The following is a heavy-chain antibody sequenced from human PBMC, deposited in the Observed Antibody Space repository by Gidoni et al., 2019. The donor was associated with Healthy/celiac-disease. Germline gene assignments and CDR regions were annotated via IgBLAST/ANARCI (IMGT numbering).Heavy chain of an antibody. CDR3: AKDFRRFSTGSAFDI. Sequence: EVQLLESGGGLVQPGGSLRLSCAASGFTFSRYAMSWVRRAPGKGLEWVSAISGSGGSTYYADSVKGRFTISRDNSKNTLYLQMNSLRAEDTAVYYCAKDFRRFSTGSAFDIWGQGTMVTVSS. CDR2: ISGSGGST. CDR1: GFTFSRYA. J-gene: IGHJ3*02. V-gene: IGHV3-23*01. D-gene: IGHD3-3*01.